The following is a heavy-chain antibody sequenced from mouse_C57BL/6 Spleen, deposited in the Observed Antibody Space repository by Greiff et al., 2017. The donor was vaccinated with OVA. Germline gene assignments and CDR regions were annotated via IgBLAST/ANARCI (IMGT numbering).Heavy chain of an antibody. V-gene: IGHV1-55*01. CDR3: ARSAYYGSMDYAMDY. CDR2: IYPGSGST. CDR1: GYTFTSYW. D-gene: IGHD1-1*01. J-gene: IGHJ4*01. Sequence: QVQLQQPGAELVKPGASVKMSCKASGYTFTSYWITWVKQRPGQGLEWIGDIYPGSGSTNYNEKFKSKATLTVETSSSTAYMQLSSLTSEDSAVYYCARSAYYGSMDYAMDYWGQGTSVTVSS.